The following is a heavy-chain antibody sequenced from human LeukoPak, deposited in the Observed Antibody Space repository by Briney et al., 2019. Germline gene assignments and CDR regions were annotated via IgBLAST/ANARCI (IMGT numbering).Heavy chain of an antibody. CDR1: SDSISGYY. CDR2: IYSSGST. V-gene: IGHV4-59*01. CDR3: ARDFKYYDSSGYYAFDI. J-gene: IGHJ3*02. Sequence: SETLSLTCTVSSDSISGYYWSWIRQPPGKGLEWLGYIYSSGSTNYNPSLNSRVTISVDTSKNQFSLKLSSVTAADTAVYYCARDFKYYDSSGYYAFDIWGQGTMVTVSS. D-gene: IGHD3-22*01.